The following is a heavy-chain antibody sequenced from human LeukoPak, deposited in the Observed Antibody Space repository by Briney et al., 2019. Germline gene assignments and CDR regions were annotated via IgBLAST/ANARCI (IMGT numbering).Heavy chain of an antibody. CDR2: INPYSGDT. CDR1: GYTFTTYF. D-gene: IGHD2-15*01. Sequence: ASMKVSCKTSGYTFTTYFIHWVRQAPGQGLEWMGGINPYSGDTKYAQKFQGRVTMTRDTSISTAYMELSRLMSDDTAVYYCARYWAEPAATDDDFDIWGQGTMVVVSS. V-gene: IGHV1-2*02. CDR3: ARYWAEPAATDDDFDI. J-gene: IGHJ3*02.